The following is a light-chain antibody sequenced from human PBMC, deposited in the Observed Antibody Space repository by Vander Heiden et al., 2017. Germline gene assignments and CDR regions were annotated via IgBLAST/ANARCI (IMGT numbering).Light chain of an antibody. CDR2: GAS. V-gene: IGKV3-20*01. J-gene: IGKJ1*01. CDR1: QTIRGNY. CDR3: QQYGGSLLT. Sequence: EIVLTQTPGTLSLSPGEGATISCRASQTIRGNYIAWYQQKPGQAPRLLIYGASTTATDIPDRFSGSGSGTDFTLTISRLEPEDFAVYFCQQYGGSLLTFGQGTKVEIK.